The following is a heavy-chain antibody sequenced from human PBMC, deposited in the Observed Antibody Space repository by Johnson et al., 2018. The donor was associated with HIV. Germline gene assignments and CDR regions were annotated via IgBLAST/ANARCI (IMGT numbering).Heavy chain of an antibody. CDR2: SYSAGST. Sequence: VQLVESGGGLVQPGGSLRLSCAASGFTVSSSYMSWVRQAPGKGLEWVSVSYSAGSTYYADSVKGRFTISRDNSKNTLYLQMNSLRGEDTAVYYCARECEPAGLAFDIWGQGTMVTVSS. CDR1: GFTVSSSY. V-gene: IGHV3-66*02. J-gene: IGHJ3*02. CDR3: ARECEPAGLAFDI. D-gene: IGHD1-14*01.